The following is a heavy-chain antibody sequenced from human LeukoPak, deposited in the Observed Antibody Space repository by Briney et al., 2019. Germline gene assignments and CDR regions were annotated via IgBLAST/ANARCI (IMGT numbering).Heavy chain of an antibody. J-gene: IGHJ4*02. CDR3: ARTLYLEGAVNYFDL. CDR1: GGTFQSFG. Sequence: SVKVSCKPSGGTFQSFGITWVRQAPGQGLEWMGSLIPILGVTNYAQKFRGRVTIVADTSPSTAYMDLSSLRPEDTAVYYCARTLYLEGAVNYFDLWGQGTLVTVSS. D-gene: IGHD1-26*01. CDR2: LIPILGVT. V-gene: IGHV1-69*04.